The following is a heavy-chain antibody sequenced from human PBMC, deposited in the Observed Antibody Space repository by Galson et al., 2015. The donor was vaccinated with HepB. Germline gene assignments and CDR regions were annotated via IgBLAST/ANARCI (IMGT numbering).Heavy chain of an antibody. CDR3: ARDRGITMVRGVIYAFDI. Sequence: SVKVSCKASGYTFTSYAMHWVRQAPGQRFEWMGWINAGNGNTKYSQKFQGRVTITRDTSASTAYMELSSLRSEDTAVYYCARDRGITMVRGVIYAFDIWGQGTMVTVSS. J-gene: IGHJ3*02. V-gene: IGHV1-3*01. CDR2: INAGNGNT. D-gene: IGHD3-10*01. CDR1: GYTFTSYA.